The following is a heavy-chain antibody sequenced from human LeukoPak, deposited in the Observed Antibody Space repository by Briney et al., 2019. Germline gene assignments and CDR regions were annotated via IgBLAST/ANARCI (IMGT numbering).Heavy chain of an antibody. CDR2: ISTCGSP. Sequence: PSETLSLTCTVSGGSISSYYWSWIRQPAGKGLEWIGLISTCGSPKYNPSLKSRVTMSIDTSKNQFSLKLSSATAADTAVYYCARDLTTPPYNWFDPWGQGMLVTVSS. V-gene: IGHV4-4*07. CDR3: ARDLTTPPYNWFDP. D-gene: IGHD4/OR15-4a*01. J-gene: IGHJ5*02. CDR1: GGSISSYY.